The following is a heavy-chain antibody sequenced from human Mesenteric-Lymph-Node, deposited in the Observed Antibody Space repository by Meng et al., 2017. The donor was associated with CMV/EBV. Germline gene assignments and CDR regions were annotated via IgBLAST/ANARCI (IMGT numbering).Heavy chain of an antibody. CDR3: SNSGLGY. J-gene: IGHJ4*02. CDR2: IRSKALGYAT. D-gene: IGHD6-19*01. CDR1: GFNFSDSA. V-gene: IGHV3-73*01. Sequence: GESLKISCAASGFNFSDSAMHWVRRASGKGLEWVGRIRSKALGYATEYAASVKGRSTISRDDSKSTTYLQMNSLKTEDTAVYFCSNSGLGYWGQGTLVTVSS.